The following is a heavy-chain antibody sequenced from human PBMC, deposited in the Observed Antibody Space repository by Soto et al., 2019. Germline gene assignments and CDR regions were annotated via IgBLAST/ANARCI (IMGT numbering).Heavy chain of an antibody. Sequence: SETLSLTCAVYGGSFSGYYWSWIRQPPGKGLEWIGEINHSGSTNYNPSLKSRVTISVDTSKNQFSLKLSSVTAADTAVYSCARKLPSGRIAEAVTSFDYGGQGTLVTVSS. J-gene: IGHJ4*02. CDR1: GGSFSGYY. V-gene: IGHV4-34*01. CDR2: INHSGST. CDR3: ARKLPSGRIAEAVTSFDY. D-gene: IGHD6-13*01.